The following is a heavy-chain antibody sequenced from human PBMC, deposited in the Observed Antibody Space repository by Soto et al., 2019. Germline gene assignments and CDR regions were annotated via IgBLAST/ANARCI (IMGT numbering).Heavy chain of an antibody. CDR3: ARSGIAVAGIGYFDY. CDR1: GGSSGNYY. Sequence: SETLSLTCTVSGGSSGNYYWSWIRQPPGKGLEWIGYISYSGSTNYNPSLKSRGTISQDTSKKQFSLKLSSVTAADTAVYYCARSGIAVAGIGYFDYWGQGTLVTVSS. V-gene: IGHV4-59*01. J-gene: IGHJ4*02. D-gene: IGHD6-19*01. CDR2: ISYSGST.